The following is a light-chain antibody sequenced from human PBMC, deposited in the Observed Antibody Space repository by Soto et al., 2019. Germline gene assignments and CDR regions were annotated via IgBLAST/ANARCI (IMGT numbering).Light chain of an antibody. CDR2: GAS. CDR1: QSVGSSY. J-gene: IGKJ2*01. CDR3: QQYVSSPYT. Sequence: EIVLTQSPGTLSLSPGERATLSCRASQSVGSSYLAWYQQKPGQAPRLLIYGASSRATGIPDRFSGSGSGTDFTLPISRLEPEDFAVYYCQQYVSSPYTFGQGTKLEIK. V-gene: IGKV3-20*01.